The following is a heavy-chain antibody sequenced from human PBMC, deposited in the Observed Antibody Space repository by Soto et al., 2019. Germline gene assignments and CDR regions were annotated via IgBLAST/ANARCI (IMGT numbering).Heavy chain of an antibody. CDR3: ARGYYYDSSGFNWFDP. V-gene: IGHV1-2*02. D-gene: IGHD3-22*01. CDR2: INPNSGGT. Sequence: ASVKVSCKASGYTLTGYYMHWVRQAPGQGLEWMGWINPNSGGTNFAQKFQGRVTMTRDTSISTAYMELSRLISDDTAVYYCARGYYYDSSGFNWFDPWGQGTLVTVSS. J-gene: IGHJ5*02. CDR1: GYTLTGYY.